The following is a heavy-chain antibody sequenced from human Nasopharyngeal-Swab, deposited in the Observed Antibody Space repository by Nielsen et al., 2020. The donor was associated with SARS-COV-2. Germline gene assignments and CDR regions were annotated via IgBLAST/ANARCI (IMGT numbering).Heavy chain of an antibody. CDR1: GFTFGDYA. D-gene: IGHD3-3*01. J-gene: IGHJ4*02. CDR2: IRSKAYGGTT. V-gene: IGHV3-49*04. CDR3: TRDDFWSGYYPY. Sequence: GESLKISCTASGFTFGDYAMSWVRQAPGKGLEWVGSIRSKAYGGTTEYAASVKGRFTISRDDSKSIAYLQMNSLKTEDTAVYYCTRDDFWSGYYPYWGQGTLVTVSS.